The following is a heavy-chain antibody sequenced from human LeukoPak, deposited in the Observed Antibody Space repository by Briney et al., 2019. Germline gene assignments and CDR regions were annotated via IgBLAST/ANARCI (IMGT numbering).Heavy chain of an antibody. CDR3: SKPLSDNGDH. CDR2: IKTDGSET. CDR1: RFTPSNYW. V-gene: IGHV3-74*01. Sequence: GGSLRLSRVPSRFTPSNYWMHWVRQALGRGRLCVSRIKTDGSETGYADSVKGRFTISRDNAKNTLYLEMNSLRAEDTAVYYCSKPLSDNGDHWGQGTLVTVSS. D-gene: IGHD1-1*01. J-gene: IGHJ4*02.